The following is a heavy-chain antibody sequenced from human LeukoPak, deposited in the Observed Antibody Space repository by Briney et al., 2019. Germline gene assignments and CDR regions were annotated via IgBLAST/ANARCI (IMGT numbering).Heavy chain of an antibody. CDR2: IIPIFGTA. J-gene: IGHJ5*02. V-gene: IGHV1-69*13. CDR3: ARDKREVRYNWFDP. D-gene: IGHD3-10*01. CDR1: GGTFSSYA. Sequence: GASVKVSCKASGGTFSSYAISWVRQAPGQGLEWMGGIIPIFGTANYAQKFQGRVTITADESTSTAYMELRSLRSDDTAVYYCARDKREVRYNWFDPWGQGTLVTVSS.